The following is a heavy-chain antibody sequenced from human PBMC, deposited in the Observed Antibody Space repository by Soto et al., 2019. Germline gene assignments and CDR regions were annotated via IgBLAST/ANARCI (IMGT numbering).Heavy chain of an antibody. D-gene: IGHD6-13*01. J-gene: IGHJ4*02. V-gene: IGHV1-46*01. CDR2: INPSGGST. CDR1: GYTFTSYY. Sequence: QVQLVQSGAEVKKPGASVKVSCKASGYTFTSYYMHWVRQAPGQGLEWMGIINPSGGSTSYAQKFQGRVTMTRDTSTSTVYTELRSLRSEDTAVYYRAREGKAADCKMFDYRGQGPLVTVSS. CDR3: AREGKAADCKMFDY.